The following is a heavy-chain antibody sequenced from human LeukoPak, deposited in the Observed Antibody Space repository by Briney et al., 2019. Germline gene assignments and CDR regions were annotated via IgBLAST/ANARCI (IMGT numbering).Heavy chain of an antibody. CDR1: GYTFTSYG. V-gene: IGHV1-18*04. J-gene: IGHJ4*02. Sequence: GASVKVSCKASGYTFTSYGISWVRQAPGQGLEWMGWISAYNGNTNYAQKLQGRVTMTTDTSTSTAYMELRSLRSDDTAVYYCARAIVGIAVAGPNYYFDYWGQGTLVTVSS. CDR2: ISAYNGNT. D-gene: IGHD6-19*01. CDR3: ARAIVGIAVAGPNYYFDY.